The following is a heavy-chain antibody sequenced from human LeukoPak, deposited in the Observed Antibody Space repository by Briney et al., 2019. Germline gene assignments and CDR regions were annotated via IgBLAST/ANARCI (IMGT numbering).Heavy chain of an antibody. V-gene: IGHV3-30*18. J-gene: IGHJ4*02. CDR1: GFTFSAYG. Sequence: PGGSLRLSCAASGFTFSAYGMHWVRQAPGKGLEWVSVISYDGSNKHYADSVKGRFTISRDNSKNTLYVQMNSLRAEDTAVYYCAKSLYDGSNYPDYWGQGDLVPVSS. CDR3: AKSLYDGSNYPDY. D-gene: IGHD1-26*01. CDR2: ISYDGSNK.